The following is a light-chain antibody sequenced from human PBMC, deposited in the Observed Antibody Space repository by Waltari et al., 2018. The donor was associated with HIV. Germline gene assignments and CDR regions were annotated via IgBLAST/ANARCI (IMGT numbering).Light chain of an antibody. CDR3: QSYDSSLSASV. CDR1: TSNIGAGYD. Sequence: QSVLSQPPSVSGAPGQRVTISCTGSTSNIGAGYDVHWYQLLPGTAPKLLIYPNTYRPSGFPGRFSGSKSDTSASLAITGLQAEDAADYYCQSYDSSLSASVFGGGTKLTVL. V-gene: IGLV1-40*01. J-gene: IGLJ3*02. CDR2: PNT.